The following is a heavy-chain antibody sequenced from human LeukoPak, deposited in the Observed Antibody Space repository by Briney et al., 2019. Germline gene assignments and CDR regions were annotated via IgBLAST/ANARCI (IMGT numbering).Heavy chain of an antibody. J-gene: IGHJ4*02. Sequence: PSETLSLTCAVSGGSISSGGYSWSWIRQPPGKGLEWIGYIYHSGSTYYNPSLKSRVTISVDRSKNQFSLKLSSVTAADTAVYYCASSMVRGVSFDYWGQGTLVTVSS. CDR3: ASSMVRGVSFDY. D-gene: IGHD3-10*01. V-gene: IGHV4-30-2*01. CDR1: GGSISSGGYS. CDR2: IYHSGST.